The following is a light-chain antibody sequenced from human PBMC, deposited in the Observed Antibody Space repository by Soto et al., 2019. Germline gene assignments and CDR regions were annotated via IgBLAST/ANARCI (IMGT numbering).Light chain of an antibody. CDR2: DAS. CDR1: QDISKY. Sequence: DIQMTQSPSSLSASVGDRVTITCQASQDISKYLNWYQQQPGKAPKLLIYDASNLETGVPSRFSGTGSGAYYTFTISSLHPEDFAIYHCQQYDSFPFTFGPGTKVEIK. V-gene: IGKV1-33*01. CDR3: QQYDSFPFT. J-gene: IGKJ3*01.